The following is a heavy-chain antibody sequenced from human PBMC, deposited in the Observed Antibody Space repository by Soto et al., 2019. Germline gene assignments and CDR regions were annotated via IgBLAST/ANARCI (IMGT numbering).Heavy chain of an antibody. J-gene: IGHJ4*02. V-gene: IGHV3-21*01. CDR3: ASRTRLYGDYTEDY. CDR1: GFTFSSYS. Sequence: GGSLRLSCAASGFTFSSYSMNWVRQAPGKGLEWVSSISSSSSYIYYADSVKGRFTISRDNAKNSLYLQMNSLRAEDTAVYYCASRTRLYGDYTEDYWGQGTLVTVSS. CDR2: ISSSSSYI. D-gene: IGHD4-17*01.